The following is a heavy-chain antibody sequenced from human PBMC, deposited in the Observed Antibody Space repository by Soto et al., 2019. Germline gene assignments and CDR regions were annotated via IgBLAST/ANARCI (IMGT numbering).Heavy chain of an antibody. CDR1: TTTFSSSG. CDR2: HSNDGITK. V-gene: IGHV3-30*02. J-gene: IGHJ6*02. D-gene: IGHD3-9*01. CDR3: AKDGPHFDVDV. Sequence: GGSLRLSCAASTTTFSSSGWHWVRQAPGRGLEWVAFHSNDGITKTYGDSVRGRFTISRDNSEKMVFLQMNSLRSDGTAIYYCAKDGPHFDVDVWGQGTTVTVSS.